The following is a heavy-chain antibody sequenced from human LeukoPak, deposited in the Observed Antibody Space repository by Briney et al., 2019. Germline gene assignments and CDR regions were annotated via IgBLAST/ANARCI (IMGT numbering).Heavy chain of an antibody. Sequence: GGSLRLSCAASGFTFSSYWMSWVRQAPGKGLEWVANIKQDGSEKYYVDSVKGRFTISRDNAKNSLYLQMNSLRAEDTAVYYCAKDLQYCSGGSCYPYRHWYFDLWGRGTLVTVSS. V-gene: IGHV3-7*01. CDR3: AKDLQYCSGGSCYPYRHWYFDL. J-gene: IGHJ2*01. D-gene: IGHD2-15*01. CDR1: GFTFSSYW. CDR2: IKQDGSEK.